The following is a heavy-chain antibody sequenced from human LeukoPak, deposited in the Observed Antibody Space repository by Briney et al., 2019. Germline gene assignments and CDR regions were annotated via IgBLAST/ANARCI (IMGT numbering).Heavy chain of an antibody. D-gene: IGHD2-2*01. J-gene: IGHJ5*02. CDR3: ARRRILVVPAAISDWFDP. CDR1: GFTFSSY. Sequence: GSLRLSCAASGFTFSSYWGWIRQPPGKGLEWIGSIYYSGSTYYNPSLKSRVTISVDTSKNQFSLKLSSVTAADTAVYYCARRRILVVPAAISDWFDPWGQGTLVTVSS. V-gene: IGHV4-39*01. CDR2: IYYSGST.